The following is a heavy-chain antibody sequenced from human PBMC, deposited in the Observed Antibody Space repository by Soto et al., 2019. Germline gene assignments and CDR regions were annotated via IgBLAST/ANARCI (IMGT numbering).Heavy chain of an antibody. Sequence: GGSLRLSCAASGFTFSIYWMTWVRQAPGKGLEWVANIKQDGSEKYYVDSVKGRFTISRDNAKNSLFLQMNSLRAEDTALYYCAREGGGYGDYFYYYGMDVWGQGTTVTVSS. J-gene: IGHJ6*02. D-gene: IGHD4-17*01. CDR1: GFTFSIYW. V-gene: IGHV3-7*01. CDR2: IKQDGSEK. CDR3: AREGGGYGDYFYYYGMDV.